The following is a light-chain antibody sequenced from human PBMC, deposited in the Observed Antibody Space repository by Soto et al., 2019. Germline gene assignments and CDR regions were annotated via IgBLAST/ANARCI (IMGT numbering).Light chain of an antibody. CDR1: QTIRRW. Sequence: DIQMTPSPSTLSASVGDRVTITCRASQTIRRWLAWYQLTPGKAPKLLIYDASSLESGVSSRFSGSGSGTDFTLTITSLQPDDFATDDCQRYNSYWTVGQGTKVDIK. V-gene: IGKV1-5*01. CDR3: QRYNSYWT. J-gene: IGKJ1*01. CDR2: DAS.